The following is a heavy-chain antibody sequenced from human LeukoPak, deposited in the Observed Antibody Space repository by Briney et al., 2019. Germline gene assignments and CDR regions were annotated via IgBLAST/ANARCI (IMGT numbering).Heavy chain of an antibody. D-gene: IGHD2-8*01. J-gene: IGHJ4*02. Sequence: ASVKVSCKASGGTFSSYAISWVRQAPGHGLEWMGGIIPIFGTAKYAQKFQGRVTITTDESTSTAYMELSSLRSEDTTVYYCARDRYCTNGVCYQYYWGQGTLVTVSS. V-gene: IGHV1-69*05. CDR2: IIPIFGTA. CDR3: ARDRYCTNGVCYQYY. CDR1: GGTFSSYA.